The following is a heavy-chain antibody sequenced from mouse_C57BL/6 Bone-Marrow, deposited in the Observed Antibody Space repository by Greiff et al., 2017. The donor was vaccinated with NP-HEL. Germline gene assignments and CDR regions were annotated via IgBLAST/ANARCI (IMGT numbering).Heavy chain of an antibody. J-gene: IGHJ3*01. CDR3: ADGYYDPFAY. V-gene: IGHV1-9*01. D-gene: IGHD2-3*01. Sequence: QVQLQQSGAELMKPGASVKLSCKATGYTFTGYWIEWVKQRPGHGLEWIGEILPGSGSNKYTEKFKGEATLPADLSANTAYLQLSSLTTENSAIYYCADGYYDPFAYWGQATLVTVSA. CDR2: ILPGSGSN. CDR1: GYTFTGYW.